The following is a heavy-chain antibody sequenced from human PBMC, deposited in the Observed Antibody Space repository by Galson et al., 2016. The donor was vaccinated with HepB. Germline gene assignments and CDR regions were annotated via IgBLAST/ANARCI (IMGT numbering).Heavy chain of an antibody. J-gene: IGHJ6*02. D-gene: IGHD3-3*01. Sequence: QSGAEVKKPGESLKISCKGSGYTFASYWIGWVRQMPGKGLEWMGIIYPGDFDTRYSPSFQGQVTISVDKSISTAYLQWSSLTASDTAMYYCARSLTGSYDLLGAIYNYYAMDVWGQGTTVIVS. CDR2: IYPGDFDT. CDR3: ARSLTGSYDLLGAIYNYYAMDV. V-gene: IGHV5-51*01. CDR1: GYTFASYW.